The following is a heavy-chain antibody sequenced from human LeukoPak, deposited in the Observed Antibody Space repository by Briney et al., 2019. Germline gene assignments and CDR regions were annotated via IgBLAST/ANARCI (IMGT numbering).Heavy chain of an antibody. J-gene: IGHJ4*02. D-gene: IGHD3-16*01. CDR2: IGTSSTSI. CDR3: ARGYSYAFYFDY. V-gene: IGHV3-21*06. CDR1: GFTFSNYN. Sequence: GGSLRLSCAASGFTFSNYNMNWVRQAPGQGLEWVASIGTSSTSIFYADSVKGRFTISRDNAKNSLFLQMNSLRAEDTAVYYYARGYSYAFYFDYWGQGTLVTLSS.